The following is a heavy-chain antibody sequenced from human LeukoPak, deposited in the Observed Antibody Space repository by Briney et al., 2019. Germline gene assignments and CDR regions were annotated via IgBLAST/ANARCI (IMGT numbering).Heavy chain of an antibody. V-gene: IGHV3-23*01. CDR3: AREGARRYQLLNELDY. D-gene: IGHD2-2*01. CDR2: ISGSGGST. Sequence: HTGGSLRLSCAASGFTFSSYGMSWVRQAPGKGLEWVSAISGSGGSTYYADSVKGRFTISRDNSKNTLYLQMNSLRAEDTAVYYCAREGARRYQLLNELDYWGQGTLVTVSS. J-gene: IGHJ4*02. CDR1: GFTFSSYG.